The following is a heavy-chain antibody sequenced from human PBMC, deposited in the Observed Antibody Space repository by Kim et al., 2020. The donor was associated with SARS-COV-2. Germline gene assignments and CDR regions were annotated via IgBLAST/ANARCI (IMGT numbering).Heavy chain of an antibody. CDR2: T. Sequence: TSYAQKVQGRVTMTRETSTSAVYMELSSLRSEDTAVYYCARDLRGGGFDPWGQGTLVTVSS. V-gene: IGHV1-46*01. J-gene: IGHJ5*02. D-gene: IGHD2-21*01. CDR3: ARDLRGGGFDP.